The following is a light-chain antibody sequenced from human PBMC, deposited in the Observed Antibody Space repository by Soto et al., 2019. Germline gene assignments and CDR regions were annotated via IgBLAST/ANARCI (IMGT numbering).Light chain of an antibody. CDR3: SSYTSSTTLYV. Sequence: QSVLTQPASVSGSPGQSITISCTGASSDVGNYNYVSWYQQHPGKAPKLIIYDVSNRPSGVSNRFSGSKSGNTGSLTISRLQAEDEADYYCSSYTSSTTLYVFGTGTKVTVL. CDR2: DVS. V-gene: IGLV2-14*03. J-gene: IGLJ1*01. CDR1: SSDVGNYNY.